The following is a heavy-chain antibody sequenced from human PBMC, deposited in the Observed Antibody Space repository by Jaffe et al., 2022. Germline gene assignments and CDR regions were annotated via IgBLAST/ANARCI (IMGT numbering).Heavy chain of an antibody. CDR3: AREEEGSSYDY. CDR2: IYSGGST. V-gene: IGHV3-53*02. Sequence: EVQLVETGGGLIQPGGSLRLSCAASGFTVSSNYMSWVRQAPGKGLEWVSVIYSGGSTYYADSVKGRFTISRDNSKNTLYLQMNSLRAEDTAVYYCAREEEGSSYDYWGQGTLVTVSS. CDR1: GFTVSSNY. J-gene: IGHJ4*02. D-gene: IGHD2-15*01.